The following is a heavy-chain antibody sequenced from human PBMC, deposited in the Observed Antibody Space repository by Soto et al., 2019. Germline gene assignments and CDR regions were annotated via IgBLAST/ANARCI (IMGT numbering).Heavy chain of an antibody. CDR2: ISYDGSNK. CDR1: GFTFSSYG. D-gene: IGHD4-4*01. Sequence: QVQLVESGGGVVQPGRSLRLSCAASGFTFSSYGMHWVRQAPGKGLEWVAVISYDGSNKYYADSVKGRFTISRDNSKNTRYLQMNSLRAEDTAVYYCAKDRPHYSNGGMDVWGQGTTVTVSS. CDR3: AKDRPHYSNGGMDV. V-gene: IGHV3-30*18. J-gene: IGHJ6*02.